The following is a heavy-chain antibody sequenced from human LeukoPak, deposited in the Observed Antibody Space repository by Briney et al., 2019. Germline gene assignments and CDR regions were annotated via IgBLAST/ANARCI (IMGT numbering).Heavy chain of an antibody. J-gene: IGHJ2*01. D-gene: IGHD2-2*01. CDR2: ISSSGSTI. Sequence: LPGGSLRLSCAASGFTVSSNYMSWVRQAPGKGLEWVSYISSSGSTIYYADSVKGRFTISRDNANNSLYLQMNSLRAEDTAVYYCARDLAAMNPYWYFDLWGRGTLVTVSS. V-gene: IGHV3-48*03. CDR3: ARDLAAMNPYWYFDL. CDR1: GFTVSSNY.